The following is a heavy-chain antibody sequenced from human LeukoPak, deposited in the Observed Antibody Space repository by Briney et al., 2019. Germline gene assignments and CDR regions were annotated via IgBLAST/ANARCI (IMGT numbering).Heavy chain of an antibody. Sequence: ASVKVSCKASGYTFTSYGISWVRQAPGQGLEWMGWISAYNGNTDYAQKLQGSVTMTTDTSTSTAYMELKSLRSDDTAVYYCARELGNYYGSGSYYNLDYWGQGTLVTVSS. CDR3: ARELGNYYGSGSYYNLDY. V-gene: IGHV1-18*01. CDR2: ISAYNGNT. D-gene: IGHD3-10*01. J-gene: IGHJ4*02. CDR1: GYTFTSYG.